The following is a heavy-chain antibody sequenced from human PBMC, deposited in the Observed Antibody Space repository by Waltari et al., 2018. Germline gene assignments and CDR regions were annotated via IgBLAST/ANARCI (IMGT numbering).Heavy chain of an antibody. J-gene: IGHJ5*02. CDR1: GGSVPGAN. CDR3: ARGNYGLFSGHYSDL. Sequence: QVELQESGPGLVKPSETLSLTCTVSGGSVPGANRRWVRQPAGKGLEGIGRIFASGGTDYNPSFKSRVTMSVDTSKNEFSLRLTSVTAADTAVYYCARGNYGLFSGHYSDLWGRGTRVTVSS. D-gene: IGHD3-3*01. CDR2: IFASGGT. V-gene: IGHV4-4*07.